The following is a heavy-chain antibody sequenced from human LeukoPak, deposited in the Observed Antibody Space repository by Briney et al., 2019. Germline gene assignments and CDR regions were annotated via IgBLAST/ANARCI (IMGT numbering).Heavy chain of an antibody. Sequence: ASVKVSCKASGYTFTSYYMHWVRQAPGQGLEWMGIINPSGGSTSYAQKFQGRVTMTEDTSTDTAYMELSSLRSEDTAVYYCATDNVVTIFGVVSTTYGMDVWGQGTTVTVSS. V-gene: IGHV1-46*01. CDR2: INPSGGST. CDR1: GYTFTSYY. D-gene: IGHD3-3*01. J-gene: IGHJ6*02. CDR3: ATDNVVTIFGVVSTTYGMDV.